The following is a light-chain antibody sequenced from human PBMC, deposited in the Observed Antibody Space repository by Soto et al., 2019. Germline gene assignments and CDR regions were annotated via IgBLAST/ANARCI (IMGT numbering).Light chain of an antibody. J-gene: IGLJ1*01. V-gene: IGLV2-14*01. CDR2: EIS. CDR3: TSYTTTNFYV. Sequence: QSALTQPASVSGSPGQSIIISCTGTSSDIGVYNYVSWYQYHPGKAPKLMIYEISNRPSGVSSRFSGSKSGNTASLTISGLQAEDEAEYYCTSYTTTNFYVFGTGTKLTVL. CDR1: SSDIGVYNY.